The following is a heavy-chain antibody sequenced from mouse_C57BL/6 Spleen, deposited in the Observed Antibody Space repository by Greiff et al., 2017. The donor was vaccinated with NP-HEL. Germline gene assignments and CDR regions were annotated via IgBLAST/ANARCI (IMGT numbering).Heavy chain of an antibody. V-gene: IGHV1-59*01. J-gene: IGHJ4*01. CDR1: GYTFTSYW. D-gene: IGHD4-1*01. Sequence: QVQLQQSGAELVRPGTSVKLSCKASGYTFTSYWMHWVKQRPGQGLEWIGVIDPSDSYTNYNQKFKGKATLTVDTSSSTAYMQLSSLTSEDSAVYYCARPLTGPYAMDYWGQGTSVTVSS. CDR3: ARPLTGPYAMDY. CDR2: IDPSDSYT.